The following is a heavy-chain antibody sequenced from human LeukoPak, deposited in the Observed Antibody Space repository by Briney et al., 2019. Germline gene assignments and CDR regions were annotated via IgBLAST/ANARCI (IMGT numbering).Heavy chain of an antibody. D-gene: IGHD4-17*01. CDR3: ARAPPTVTKHGMDV. CDR1: GITVSVNY. J-gene: IGHJ6*02. CDR2: IYSGENT. V-gene: IGHV3-53*01. Sequence: GGSLRLSCAASGITVSVNYMSWVRQAPGKGLEWVSVIYSGENTYYADSVKGRFTISRDNSKNTLYLQMNRLRAEDTAVYYCARAPPTVTKHGMDVWGQGTTVTVS.